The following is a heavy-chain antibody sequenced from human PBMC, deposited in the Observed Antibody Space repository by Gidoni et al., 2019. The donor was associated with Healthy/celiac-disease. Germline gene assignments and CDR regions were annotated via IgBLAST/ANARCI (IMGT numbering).Heavy chain of an antibody. Sequence: QVQLQESGPGLVKPSETLSLTCTVAGGSISSYYWSWLRQPPGKGMAWIGYIYYSGSNNYNPSLKSRVTISVDTSKNQFSLKLSSVTAADTAVYYCARERLKGYPGYFDYWGQGTLVTVSS. CDR3: ARERLKGYPGYFDY. D-gene: IGHD3-16*02. J-gene: IGHJ4*02. CDR1: GGSISSYY. CDR2: IYYSGSN. V-gene: IGHV4-59*01.